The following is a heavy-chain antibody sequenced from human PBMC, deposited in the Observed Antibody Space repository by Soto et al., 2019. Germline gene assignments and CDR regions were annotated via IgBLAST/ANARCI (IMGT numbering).Heavy chain of an antibody. CDR3: VRQGSWPYYYYGLDV. V-gene: IGHV4-59*08. CDR2: VHDSWGS. J-gene: IGHJ6*02. Sequence: SETLSLTCTVSGGSISSYYWSWIRQPPGKGLEWIGYVHDSWGSHYNPSLKSQVALSLDTSKSQFSLKLTSVTATDTAVYYCVRQGSWPYYYYGLDVWGQGTTVTVSS. CDR1: GGSISSYY. D-gene: IGHD1-26*01.